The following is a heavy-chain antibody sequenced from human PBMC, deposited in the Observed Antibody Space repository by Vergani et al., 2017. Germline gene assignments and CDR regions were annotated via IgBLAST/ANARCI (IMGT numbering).Heavy chain of an antibody. J-gene: IGHJ4*02. D-gene: IGHD3-3*01. CDR1: GYSFTSYW. CDR3: ARQAEDNFWSGYPGY. Sequence: VQLVESGAEVKKPGESLKISCKGSGYSFTSYWIGWVRQMPGKGLEWMGIIYPGDSDTRYSPPFQGQVTISADKSISTAYLQWSSLKSSDTAMYYVARQAEDNFWSGYPGYWGQGTLVTVSS. V-gene: IGHV5-51*01. CDR2: IYPGDSDT.